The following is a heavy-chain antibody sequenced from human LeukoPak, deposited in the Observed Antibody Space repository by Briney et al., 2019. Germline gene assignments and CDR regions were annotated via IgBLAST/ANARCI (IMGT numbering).Heavy chain of an antibody. CDR2: IYPGDSDT. CDR1: GYSFTSYW. J-gene: IGHJ6*03. CDR3: ARQLGVTHTSVMDV. D-gene: IGHD2-21*02. Sequence: GESLKTSCQGSGYSFTSYWIGWVRQMPGKGLEWMGTIYPGDSDTRYSPSFQGQVTISADKSVSTAYLQWSSLKASDTAMYYCARQLGVTHTSVMDVWGKGTTVTVSS. V-gene: IGHV5-51*01.